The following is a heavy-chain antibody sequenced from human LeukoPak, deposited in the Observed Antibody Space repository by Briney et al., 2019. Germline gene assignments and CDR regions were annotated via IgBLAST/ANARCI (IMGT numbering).Heavy chain of an antibody. Sequence: EASVKVSCKASGGTFSSYTISWVREAPGQGLEWMGRIIPILGIANYAQKFQGRVTITADKSTSTAYMELSSLRSEDTAVYYCARCHPTLLNYYYYMDVWGKGTTVTVSS. V-gene: IGHV1-69*02. CDR3: ARCHPTLLNYYYYMDV. J-gene: IGHJ6*03. CDR1: GGTFSSYT. CDR2: IIPILGIA.